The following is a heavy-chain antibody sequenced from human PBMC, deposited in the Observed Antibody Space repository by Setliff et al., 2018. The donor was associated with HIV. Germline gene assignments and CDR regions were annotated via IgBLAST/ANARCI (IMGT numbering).Heavy chain of an antibody. J-gene: IGHJ4*02. Sequence: AGGSLRLSCAVSGFNFRGYNMNWVRQAPGKGLEWVSSISTSSTYTYYADSVKGRFTISRDNSKNTLYLQMNSLRAEDTAVYYCARPNYYDSSGSFDYWGQGTLVTVSS. CDR3: ARPNYYDSSGSFDY. D-gene: IGHD3-22*01. V-gene: IGHV3-21*01. CDR1: GFNFRGYN. CDR2: ISTSSTYT.